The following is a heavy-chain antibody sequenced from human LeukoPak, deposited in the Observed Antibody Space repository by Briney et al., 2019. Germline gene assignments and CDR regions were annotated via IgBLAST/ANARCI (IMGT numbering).Heavy chain of an antibody. V-gene: IGHV3-9*01. CDR2: ISWNSGSI. CDR3: AKDILLGYGGNKGGFDY. J-gene: IGHJ4*02. D-gene: IGHD4-23*01. Sequence: GGSLRLSCAASGFTFDDYAMHWVRQAPGKGLEWVSGISWNSGSIGYADSVKGRFTISRDNAKNSLYLQMNSLRAEDTALYYCAKDILLGYGGNKGGFDYWGQGTLVTVSS. CDR1: GFTFDDYA.